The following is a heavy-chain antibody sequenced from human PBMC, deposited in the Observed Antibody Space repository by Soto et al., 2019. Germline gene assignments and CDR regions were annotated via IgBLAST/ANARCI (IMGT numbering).Heavy chain of an antibody. D-gene: IGHD2-2*01. Sequence: PGGSLRLSCAASGFTFSSYWMHWVRQAPGEGLVWVSRIKSDGSSITYADSVKGRFTISRDNAKNTLYLQMNSLRAEDTAVYYCARYIPGVRYYGMDVWGQGSSVTVSS. CDR3: ARYIPGVRYYGMDV. V-gene: IGHV3-74*01. CDR2: IKSDGSSI. J-gene: IGHJ6*02. CDR1: GFTFSSYW.